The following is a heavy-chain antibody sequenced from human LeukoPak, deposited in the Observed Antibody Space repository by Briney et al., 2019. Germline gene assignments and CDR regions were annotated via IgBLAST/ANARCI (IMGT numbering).Heavy chain of an antibody. J-gene: IGHJ4*02. CDR3: ARGPLYFDY. CDR2: INPKNGGT. V-gene: IGHV1-2*02. Sequence: ASVRVSCKPSGYTFTDYYIYWVRQAPGHGLEWMGWINPKNGGTNSAQKFQGRVTMTRDTSISTTYMELSSPTSDDTAVYYCARGPLYFDYWGQGTLVTVSS. CDR1: GYTFTDYY.